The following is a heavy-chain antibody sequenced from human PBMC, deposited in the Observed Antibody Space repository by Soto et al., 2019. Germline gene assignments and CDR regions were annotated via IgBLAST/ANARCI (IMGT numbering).Heavy chain of an antibody. CDR3: TTKSMTSVTRKGY. CDR2: IKSITDGGTT. D-gene: IGHD4-17*01. J-gene: IGHJ4*02. CDR1: GFTFSNAW. V-gene: IGHV3-15*07. Sequence: GGSLRLSCAASGFTFSNAWMNWARQAPGKGLEWVGRIKSITDGGTTDYGAPVKGRFTISRDDSKNTLYLQMNSLKTEDTAVYYCTTKSMTSVTRKGYWGQGTLVTVSS.